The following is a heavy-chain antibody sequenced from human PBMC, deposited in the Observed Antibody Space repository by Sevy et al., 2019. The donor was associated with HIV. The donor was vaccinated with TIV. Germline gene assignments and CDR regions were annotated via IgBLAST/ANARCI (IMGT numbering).Heavy chain of an antibody. CDR1: GGSISSYY. CDR3: ARGHTYYYDSSGSRVWGRFDP. CDR2: IYYSGST. Sequence: SETLSLTCTVSGGSISSYYWSWIRQPPGKGLEWIGYIYYSGSTNYNPSLKSRVTISVDTSKTQFSLKLSSVTAADTAVYYCARGHTYYYDSSGSRVWGRFDPWGQGTLVTVSS. J-gene: IGHJ5*02. D-gene: IGHD3-22*01. V-gene: IGHV4-59*01.